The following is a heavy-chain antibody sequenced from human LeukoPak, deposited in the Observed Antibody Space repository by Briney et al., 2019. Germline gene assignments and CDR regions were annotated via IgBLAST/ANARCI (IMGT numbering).Heavy chain of an antibody. J-gene: IGHJ4*02. Sequence: GGSLRLSCTASGFTFGDYAMSWFRQAPGKGLEWVGFIRSKAYGGTTEYAASVKGRFTTSRDDSKSIAYLQMNSLKTEDTAVYYCTRVAAAARASYYFDYWGQGTLVTVSS. CDR2: IRSKAYGGTT. V-gene: IGHV3-49*03. CDR1: GFTFGDYA. CDR3: TRVAAAARASYYFDY. D-gene: IGHD6-13*01.